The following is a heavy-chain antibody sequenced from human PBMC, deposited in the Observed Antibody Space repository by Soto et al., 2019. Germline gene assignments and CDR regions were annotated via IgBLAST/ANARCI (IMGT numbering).Heavy chain of an antibody. D-gene: IGHD2-8*01. CDR3: ARAVHCTTAICGHVFHKDTIGV. CDR2: IYHAGGK. Sequence: SETLSLTCFVSRDSIKNTSWWCWVRQAPGKGLEWLGEIYHAGGKSYLPCLRGRSTLSFERSKNQFSLKLTSLTAADTAVYYCARAVHCTTAICGHVFHKDTIGVWGDGTGVTVSS. V-gene: IGHV4-4*02. J-gene: IGHJ2*01. CDR1: RDSIKNTSW.